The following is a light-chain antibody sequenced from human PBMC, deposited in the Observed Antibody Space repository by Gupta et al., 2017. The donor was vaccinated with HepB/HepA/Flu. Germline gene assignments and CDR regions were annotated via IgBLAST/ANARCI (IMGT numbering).Light chain of an antibody. CDR3: QQRSKWPIT. CDR1: QSVSSY. Sequence: EIVLTQSPATLSLSPGERAALSCRASQSVSSYVAWYQQRPGQAPRLLIYDTSNRAAGIPAMFSGSGSGTDFTLTISSLEPEDFAVYYCQQRSKWPITFGGGTKVEIK. J-gene: IGKJ4*01. CDR2: DTS. V-gene: IGKV3-11*01.